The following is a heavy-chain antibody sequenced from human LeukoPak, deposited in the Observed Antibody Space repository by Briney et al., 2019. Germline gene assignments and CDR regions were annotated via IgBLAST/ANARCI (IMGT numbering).Heavy chain of an antibody. CDR1: GYTFTSYG. CDR2: ISAYNGNT. D-gene: IGHD3-3*01. V-gene: IGHV1-18*01. J-gene: IGHJ5*02. Sequence: ASVMVSFKASGYTFTSYGISWVRQAPGQGLEWMGWISAYNGNTNYAQKLQGRVTMTTDTSTSTAYMELRSLRSEDTAVYYCARDWGTYYDFWSGQHTPWGQGTLVTVSS. CDR3: ARDWGTYYDFWSGQHTP.